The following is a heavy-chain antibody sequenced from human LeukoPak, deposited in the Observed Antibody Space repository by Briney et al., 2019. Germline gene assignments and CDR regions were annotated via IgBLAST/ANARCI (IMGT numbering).Heavy chain of an antibody. CDR2: IYPGDSDT. V-gene: IGHV5-51*01. CDR3: ARQGCSSTSCYSWYFDY. D-gene: IGHD2-2*02. Sequence: LGESLKISCKGSGYSFTSYWIGWVRPMPGKGLEWMGIIYPGDSDTRYSPSFQGQVTISADKSISTAYLQWSSLKASDTAMYYCARQGCSSTSCYSWYFDYWGQGTLVTVSS. CDR1: GYSFTSYW. J-gene: IGHJ4*02.